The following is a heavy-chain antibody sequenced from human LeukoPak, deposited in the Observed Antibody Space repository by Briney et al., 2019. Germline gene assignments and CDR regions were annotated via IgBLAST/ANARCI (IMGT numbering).Heavy chain of an antibody. D-gene: IGHD5-12*01. V-gene: IGHV1-2*02. CDR3: ARDYSGYPELWGFDY. Sequence: GASVKVSCKASGYTFTGYYMHWVRQDPGQGLEWMGWINPNSGGTRYAQKFQGRVTMTRDTSISTAYMELSRLRSDDTAVYYCARDYSGYPELWGFDYWGQGTLVTVSS. CDR2: INPNSGGT. CDR1: GYTFTGYY. J-gene: IGHJ4*02.